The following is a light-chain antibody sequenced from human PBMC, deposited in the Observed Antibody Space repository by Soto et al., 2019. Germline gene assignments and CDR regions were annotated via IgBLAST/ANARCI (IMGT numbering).Light chain of an antibody. CDR3: QQSYSTPPIT. CDR1: QSISRY. J-gene: IGKJ5*01. V-gene: IGKV1-39*01. Sequence: DIQMTQSPSSLSASVGDRVTITCRASQSISRYLNWYQQKPGKAPKLLIYAASSLQSGVPSRFSGSGSGTDYTLTISSLQSEDFATYYCQQSYSTPPITFGQGTRLEIK. CDR2: AAS.